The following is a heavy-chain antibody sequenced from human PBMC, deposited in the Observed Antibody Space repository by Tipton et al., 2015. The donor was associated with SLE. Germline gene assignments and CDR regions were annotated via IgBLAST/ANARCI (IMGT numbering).Heavy chain of an antibody. Sequence: LRLSCTVSGGSISSYYWSWIRQPPGKGLEWIGYIYYSGSTNYNPSLKSRVTISVDTSKNQFSLKLSSVTAADTAVYYCARGGGIRFLEWDYYYMDVWGKGTTATVSS. CDR3: ARGGGIRFLEWDYYYMDV. J-gene: IGHJ6*03. CDR1: GGSISSYY. CDR2: IYYSGST. V-gene: IGHV4-59*01. D-gene: IGHD3-3*01.